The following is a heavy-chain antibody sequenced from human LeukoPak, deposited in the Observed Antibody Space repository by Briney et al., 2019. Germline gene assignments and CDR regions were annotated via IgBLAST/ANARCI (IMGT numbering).Heavy chain of an antibody. D-gene: IGHD3-22*01. CDR2: IYYSGST. J-gene: IGHJ4*02. V-gene: IGHV4-59*01. CDR1: GGSISSYY. Sequence: SETLSLTCTVSGGSISSYYWSWIRQPPGKGLEWIGYIYYSGSTNYNPSLKSRVTISVDTSKNQFSLKLGSVTAADTAVYYCAREIAYYDSSGYYRSESSFDYWGQGTLVTVSS. CDR3: AREIAYYDSSGYYRSESSFDY.